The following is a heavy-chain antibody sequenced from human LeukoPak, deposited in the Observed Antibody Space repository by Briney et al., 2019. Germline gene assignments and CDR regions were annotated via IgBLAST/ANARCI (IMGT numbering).Heavy chain of an antibody. J-gene: IGHJ4*02. CDR2: INPNSGGT. V-gene: IGHV1-2*06. CDR1: GYTFTGYY. Sequence: ASVKVSCKASGYTFTGYYMHWVRRAPGQGLEWMGRINPNSGGTNYAQKFQGRVTMTRDTSISTAYMELSRLRSDDTAVYYCARGSHSNYYDSSGYPHWGQGTLVTVSS. D-gene: IGHD3-22*01. CDR3: ARGSHSNYYDSSGYPH.